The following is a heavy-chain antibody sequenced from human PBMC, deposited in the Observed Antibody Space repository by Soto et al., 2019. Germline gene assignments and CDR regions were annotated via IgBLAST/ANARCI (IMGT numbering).Heavy chain of an antibody. D-gene: IGHD6-13*01. CDR3: ARGSTAAGTFWFDP. Sequence: PSETLSLTCAVYGGSFSGYYWSWIRQPPGKGLEWIGEINHSGSTNYNPSLKSRVTISVDTSKNQFSLKLSSVTAADTAVYYCARGSTAAGTFWFDPWGQGTLVTV. CDR2: INHSGST. CDR1: GGSFSGYY. J-gene: IGHJ5*02. V-gene: IGHV4-34*01.